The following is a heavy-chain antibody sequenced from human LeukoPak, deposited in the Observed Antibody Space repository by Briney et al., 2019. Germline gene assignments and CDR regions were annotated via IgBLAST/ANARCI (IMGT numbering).Heavy chain of an antibody. Sequence: SQTLSLTCAISGDSVSSNSAAWNWIRQSPSRGLEWLGRTYYRSKWYNDYAVSMKSRITINPDTSKNQFSLKLSSVTAADTAVYYCARDSKQGYDTSGLYYWGQGTLVTVSS. CDR1: GDSVSSNSAA. D-gene: IGHD3-22*01. CDR3: ARDSKQGYDTSGLYY. CDR2: TYYRSKWYN. J-gene: IGHJ4*02. V-gene: IGHV6-1*01.